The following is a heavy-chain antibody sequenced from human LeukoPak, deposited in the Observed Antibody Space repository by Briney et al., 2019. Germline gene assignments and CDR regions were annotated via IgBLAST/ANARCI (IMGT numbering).Heavy chain of an antibody. CDR3: ARDSPSNYGFDY. CDR2: ISSSSSYI. Sequence: GGSLRLSCAASGFTFSSYSMNWVRQAPGKGLEWVSSISSSSSYIYYADSVKGRFTISRDNAKNSLYLQMNSLRAEDTAVYYCARDSPSNYGFDYWGQGTLVTVSS. J-gene: IGHJ4*02. V-gene: IGHV3-21*01. D-gene: IGHD4-11*01. CDR1: GFTFSSYS.